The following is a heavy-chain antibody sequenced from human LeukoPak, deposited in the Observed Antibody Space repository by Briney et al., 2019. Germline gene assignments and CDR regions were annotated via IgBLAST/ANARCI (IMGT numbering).Heavy chain of an antibody. CDR2: IYHSGST. J-gene: IGHJ3*02. V-gene: IGHV4-38-2*01. CDR1: GYSISSGYY. Sequence: SETLSLTCAVSGYSISSGYYWGWIRQPPGKGLEWIGSIYHSGSTYYNPPLKSRVTISVDTSKNQFSLKLSSVTAADTAVYYCARAACSSTSCYALGAFDIWGQGTMVTVSS. D-gene: IGHD2-2*01. CDR3: ARAACSSTSCYALGAFDI.